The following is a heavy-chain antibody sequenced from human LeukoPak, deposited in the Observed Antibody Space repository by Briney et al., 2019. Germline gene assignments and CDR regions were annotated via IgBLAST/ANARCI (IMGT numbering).Heavy chain of an antibody. V-gene: IGHV1-69*05. CDR1: GGTFSSYA. D-gene: IGHD4-17*01. Sequence: ASVKVSCKASGGTFSSYAISWVRQAPGQGLEWMGGIIPIFGTANYAQKFQGRVTMTRDMSTSTVYMELSSLRSEDTAVYYCARGGRSTTVTIWGDYFDYWGQGTLVTVSS. J-gene: IGHJ4*02. CDR2: IIPIFGTA. CDR3: ARGGRSTTVTIWGDYFDY.